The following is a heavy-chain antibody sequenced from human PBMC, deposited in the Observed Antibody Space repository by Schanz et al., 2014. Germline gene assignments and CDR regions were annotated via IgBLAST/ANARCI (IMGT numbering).Heavy chain of an antibody. J-gene: IGHJ4*02. CDR3: AKEKEEVAADRSFFDY. V-gene: IGHV3-30*18. D-gene: IGHD6-13*01. CDR1: GITLSGYG. CDR2: ISFDGRNT. Sequence: QVQLVESGGGVVQPGRSLRLSCAASGITLSGYGLHWVRQAPGKGLEWVGFISFDGRNTGYAHSVKGRFTISRDNSKNTVNLQMNSLRTEDTAVYYCAKEKEEVAADRSFFDYWGQGTLVNVSS.